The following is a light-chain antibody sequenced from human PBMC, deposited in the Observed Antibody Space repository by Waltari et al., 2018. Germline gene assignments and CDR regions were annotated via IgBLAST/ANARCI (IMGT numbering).Light chain of an antibody. J-gene: IGKJ1*01. CDR2: DTS. V-gene: IGKV3-15*01. Sequence: EIMMTQSPATLLVSPGERATLPCRVSQSVSRKLDWYQQKPGQAPRLLIYDTSSRATDIPARFSGSGSGTEFTLTISSLQSEDFAVYYCQQYSNWPPWTFSQGTKVEI. CDR1: QSVSRK. CDR3: QQYSNWPPWT.